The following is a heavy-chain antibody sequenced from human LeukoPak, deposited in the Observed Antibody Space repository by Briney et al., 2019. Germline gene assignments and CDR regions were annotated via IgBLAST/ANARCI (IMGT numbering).Heavy chain of an antibody. D-gene: IGHD3-22*01. CDR2: ISAYNGNT. CDR1: GYTFTDYY. J-gene: IGHJ4*02. V-gene: IGHV1-18*04. Sequence: ASVKVSCKTSGYTFTDYYIHWVRQAPGQGLEWMGWISAYNGNTNYAQKLQGRVTMTTDTSTSTAYMELRSLRSDDTAVYYCARVSGYDSSGYYYWGQGTLVTVSS. CDR3: ARVSGYDSSGYYY.